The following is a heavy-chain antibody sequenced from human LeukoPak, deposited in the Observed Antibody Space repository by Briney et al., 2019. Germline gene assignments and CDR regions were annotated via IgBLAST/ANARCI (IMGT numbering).Heavy chain of an antibody. D-gene: IGHD6-13*01. CDR2: IKSKTDGGTT. CDR3: TTEQQQGQFDP. Sequence: GGSLRLSCAASGFTFSNAWMSWVRQAPGKGLEWVGRIKSKTDGGTTDYAAPVKGRFTISRGDSKNTLYLQMNSLKTEDTAVYYCTTEQQQGQFDPWGQGTLVTVSS. J-gene: IGHJ5*02. CDR1: GFTFSNAW. V-gene: IGHV3-15*01.